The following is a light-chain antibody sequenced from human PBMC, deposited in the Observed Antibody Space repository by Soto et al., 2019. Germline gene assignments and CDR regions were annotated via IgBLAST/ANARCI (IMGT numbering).Light chain of an antibody. CDR1: SSNIGSNI. V-gene: IGLV1-44*01. Sequence: QSVLTQPPSASGTPGQRVTISCSGSSSNIGSNIVNWYQHLPGTAPKLLIKTDNQRPSGVPDRFSGSKSDTSASLAISGLQSEDEADYYCAAWDDSLNGSLFGGRTKLTVL. CDR3: AAWDDSLNGSL. CDR2: TDN. J-gene: IGLJ3*02.